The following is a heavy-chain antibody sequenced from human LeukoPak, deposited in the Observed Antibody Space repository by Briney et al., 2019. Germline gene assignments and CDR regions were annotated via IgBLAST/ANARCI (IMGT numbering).Heavy chain of an antibody. CDR1: GGTFSSYA. J-gene: IGHJ6*03. V-gene: IGHV1-69*06. CDR2: IIPIFGTA. Sequence: ASVKVSCKASGGTFSSYAISWVRQAPGQGLEWMGGIIPIFGTANYAQKFQGRVTITADKSTSTAYMKLSSLRSEDTAVYYCARVVGLTGYSSNWYSGYYYYMDVWGKGTTVTVSS. CDR3: ARVVGLTGYSSNWYSGYYYYMDV. D-gene: IGHD6-13*01.